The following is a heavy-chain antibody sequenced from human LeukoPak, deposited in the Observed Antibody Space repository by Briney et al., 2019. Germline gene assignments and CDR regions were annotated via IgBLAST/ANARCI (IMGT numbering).Heavy chain of an antibody. V-gene: IGHV1-2*02. J-gene: IGHJ4*02. D-gene: IGHD6-19*01. Sequence: GESLKISCKGSGYTFTGYYMHWVRQAPGQGLEWMGWINPNSGGTNYAQKFQGRVTMTRDTSISTAYMELSRLRSDDTAVYYCARSVHSSGWYVYWGQGTLVTVSS. CDR1: GYTFTGYY. CDR2: INPNSGGT. CDR3: ARSVHSSGWYVY.